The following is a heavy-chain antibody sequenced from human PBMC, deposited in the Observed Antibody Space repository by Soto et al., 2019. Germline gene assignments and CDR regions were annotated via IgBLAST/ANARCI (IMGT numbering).Heavy chain of an antibody. D-gene: IGHD1-1*01. Sequence: QVQLVESGGGVVQPGRSLRLSCAASGFTFSSFGMHWVRQAPGMGLEWLAVLAFDGSNKYYADSVKGRFTISRYNSKNTLYLQMNSLKAEDTAVYYCAKDTSKYSNNWPAYYGLDVWGQGTTVTVSS. CDR2: LAFDGSNK. CDR3: AKDTSKYSNNWPAYYGLDV. V-gene: IGHV3-30*18. J-gene: IGHJ6*02. CDR1: GFTFSSFG.